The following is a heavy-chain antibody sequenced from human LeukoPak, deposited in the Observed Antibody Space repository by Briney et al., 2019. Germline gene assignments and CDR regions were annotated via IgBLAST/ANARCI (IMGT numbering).Heavy chain of an antibody. CDR2: IWYDGTRK. J-gene: IGHJ4*02. CDR3: ANGRFYDRSGYYFPDFDY. V-gene: IGHV3-33*08. D-gene: IGHD3-22*01. CDR1: GFTFSSYS. Sequence: GGSLRLSCAASGFTFSSYSMNWVRQAPGKGLEWVAIIWYDGTRKYYADSVKGRFTISRDNSKNTLYLEVNSLRAEDTAIYYCANGRFYDRSGYYFPDFDYWGQGTLVTVSS.